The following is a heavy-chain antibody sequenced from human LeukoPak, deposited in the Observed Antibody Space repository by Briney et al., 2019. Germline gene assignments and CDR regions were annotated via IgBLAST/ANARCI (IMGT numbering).Heavy chain of an antibody. CDR1: GFTVSSNY. J-gene: IGHJ4*02. CDR3: ARDPPLGYDFWSGYQGGEY. D-gene: IGHD3-3*01. V-gene: IGHV3-66*02. Sequence: GGSLRLSCAASGFTVSSNYMSCVRQAPGKGLEWVSLIYSGGSTYYADSVKGRFTISRDNSKNTLYLQMNSLRAEDTAVYYCARDPPLGYDFWSGYQGGEYWGQGTLVTGSS. CDR2: IYSGGST.